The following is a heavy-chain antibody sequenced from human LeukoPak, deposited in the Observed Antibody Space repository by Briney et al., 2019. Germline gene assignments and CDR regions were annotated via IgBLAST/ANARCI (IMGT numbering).Heavy chain of an antibody. Sequence: PSETLSLTCTVSGGSISSGSYYWSWIRQPAGKGLEWIGXIYTSGSTNYNXXXKSRVTISVDTSKNQFSLKLSSVTAADTAVYXXARLXIFGVLTSNWLDPWGQGTLVTVSS. CDR2: IYTSGST. CDR3: ARLXIFGVLTSNWLDP. V-gene: IGHV4-61*02. D-gene: IGHD3-3*01. CDR1: GGSISSGSYY. J-gene: IGHJ5*02.